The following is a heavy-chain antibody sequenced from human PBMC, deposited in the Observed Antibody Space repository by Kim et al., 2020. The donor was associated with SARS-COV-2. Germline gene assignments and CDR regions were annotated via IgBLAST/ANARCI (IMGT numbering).Heavy chain of an antibody. V-gene: IGHV6-1*01. CDR3: ARRATWKDGMDA. D-gene: IGHD1-1*01. CDR1: GDSVASNSAS. J-gene: IGHJ6*02. Sequence: SQTLSLTCAISGDSVASNSASWVWIRQSPSRGLEYLGRTYYRSKWYNDYAGSVKGRITINPDTSKNQFSLQLNSVTPEDMAVYYCARRATWKDGMDAWGQGTTVTVS. CDR2: TYYRSKWYN.